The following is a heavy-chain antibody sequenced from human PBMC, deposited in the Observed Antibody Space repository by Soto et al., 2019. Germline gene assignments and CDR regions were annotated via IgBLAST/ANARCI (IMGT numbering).Heavy chain of an antibody. J-gene: IGHJ6*02. CDR1: GYTFTGYY. Sequence: ASVKVSCKASGYTFTGYYMHWVRQAPGQGLEWMGWINPNSSGTNYAQKFQGRVTMTRDTSISTAYMELSRLRSDDTAVYYCARWLGYGSSWHPLNYYYGMDVWGQGTTVTVS. D-gene: IGHD6-13*01. V-gene: IGHV1-2*02. CDR2: INPNSSGT. CDR3: ARWLGYGSSWHPLNYYYGMDV.